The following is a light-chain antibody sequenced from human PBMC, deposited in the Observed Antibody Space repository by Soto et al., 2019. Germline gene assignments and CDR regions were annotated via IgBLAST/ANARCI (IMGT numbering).Light chain of an antibody. Sequence: QSALIQPPSVSGSPGQSVTISCTGTSSDVGSYDYVSWYQQHPGTVPKPMIYNVNTQPSGVPDRFSGSKSGNTASMTISGLQAEDEADYYCSSYTSSATWVFGGGTKSPS. CDR3: SSYTSSATWV. V-gene: IGLV2-18*02. J-gene: IGLJ3*02. CDR1: SSDVGSYDY. CDR2: NVN.